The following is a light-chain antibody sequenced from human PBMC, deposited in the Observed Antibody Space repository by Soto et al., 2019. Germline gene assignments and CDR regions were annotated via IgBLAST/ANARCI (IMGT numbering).Light chain of an antibody. CDR1: QSISSF. J-gene: IGKJ1*01. CDR2: AAS. V-gene: IGKV1-39*01. Sequence: DIQMTQSTSSLSASVGDRVTITCRASQSISSFLNWYQHTPGKAPKLLIYAASSLQSGVPSRFSGSGSGTDFTLTISRQQPEVFATYYCQQSYSIPITFGQGTKVDI. CDR3: QQSYSIPIT.